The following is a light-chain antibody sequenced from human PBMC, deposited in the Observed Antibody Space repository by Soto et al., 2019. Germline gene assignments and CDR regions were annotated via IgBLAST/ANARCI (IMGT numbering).Light chain of an antibody. V-gene: IGKV1-39*01. J-gene: IGKJ2*01. CDR2: GAF. CDR1: QRIANF. CDR3: QQSYNTPRT. Sequence: DIQMSQSPSSLSAFVGDRVTITCLASQRIANFLNWYQQKPGQAPQLLVYGAFSLKSGVPSRFSGSGSGTDFTLTISSLQPEDFAPYYCQQSYNTPRTFGQGTNVEIK.